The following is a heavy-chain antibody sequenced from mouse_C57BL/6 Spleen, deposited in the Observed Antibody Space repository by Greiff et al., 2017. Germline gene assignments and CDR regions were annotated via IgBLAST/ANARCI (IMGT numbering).Heavy chain of an antibody. D-gene: IGHD2-2*01. J-gene: IGHJ2*01. V-gene: IGHV1-61*01. Sequence: VQLQQPGAELVRPGSSVKLSCKASGYTFTSYWMDWVKQRPGQGLEWIGNIYPSDSETHYNQKFKDKATLTVDKSSSTAYMQLSSLTSEDSAVYYCARGSTMVSTSDYGGQGTTLTVSS. CDR3: ARGSTMVSTSDY. CDR2: IYPSDSET. CDR1: GYTFTSYW.